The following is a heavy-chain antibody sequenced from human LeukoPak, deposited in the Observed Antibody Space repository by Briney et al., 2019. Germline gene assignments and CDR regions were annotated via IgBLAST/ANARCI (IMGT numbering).Heavy chain of an antibody. CDR2: INHSGST. CDR3: ARGWFGYYNWFDP. V-gene: IGHV4-34*01. D-gene: IGHD3-10*01. CDR1: GGSFSGYY. Sequence: PSETLSLTWAVYGGSFSGYYWSWIRQPPGKGLEWIGEINHSGSTNYNPSLKSRVTISVDTSKNQFSLKLSSVTAADTAVYYCARGWFGYYNWFDPWGQGTLVTVSS. J-gene: IGHJ5*02.